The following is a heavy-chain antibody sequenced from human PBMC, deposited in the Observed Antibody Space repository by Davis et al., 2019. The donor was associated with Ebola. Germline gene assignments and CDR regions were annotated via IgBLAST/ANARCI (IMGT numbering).Heavy chain of an antibody. J-gene: IGHJ4*02. CDR2: IWYDGSNK. CDR3: AGDPSLTIFDY. D-gene: IGHD4/OR15-4a*01. CDR1: GFTFSSYS. V-gene: IGHV3-33*08. Sequence: GESLKISCAASGFTFSSYSMHWVRQAPGKGLEWVAVIWYDGSNKYYADSVKGRFTISRDNSKNTLYLQMNSLRAEDTAVYYCAGDPSLTIFDYWGQGTLVTVSS.